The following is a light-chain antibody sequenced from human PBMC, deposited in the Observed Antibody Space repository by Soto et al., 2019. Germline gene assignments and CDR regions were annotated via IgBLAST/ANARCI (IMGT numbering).Light chain of an antibody. Sequence: EIVLTQSPGTLSLSPGERATLSCRASQSVSSSYLAWYQQKPGQAPRLLIYGASSRATGIPDRFSGSGSGTDFTLTISRLEPEDFAVYYCQQYGSSQWTFGQGTKVES. CDR2: GAS. J-gene: IGKJ1*01. CDR3: QQYGSSQWT. CDR1: QSVSSSY. V-gene: IGKV3-20*01.